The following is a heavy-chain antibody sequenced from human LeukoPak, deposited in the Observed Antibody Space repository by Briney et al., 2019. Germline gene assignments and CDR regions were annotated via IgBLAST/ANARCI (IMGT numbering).Heavy chain of an antibody. CDR1: GGSFSSNTQY. Sequence: SETLSLTCTVSGGSFSSNTQYWSWIRQPAGKGLEWIVRIYSTGGTSYNPSLKSRVTLSVHTSKNQFSLKLTSVSPADTAVYYCARIAPGRPDYFDYWGQGTLVTVSS. J-gene: IGHJ4*02. CDR3: ARIAPGRPDYFDY. V-gene: IGHV4-61*02. CDR2: IYSTGGT. D-gene: IGHD6-13*01.